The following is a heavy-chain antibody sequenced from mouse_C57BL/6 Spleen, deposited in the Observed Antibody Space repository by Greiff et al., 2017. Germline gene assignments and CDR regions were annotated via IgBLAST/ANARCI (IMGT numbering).Heavy chain of an antibody. V-gene: IGHV5-16*01. CDR1: GFTFSDYY. D-gene: IGHD2-3*01. Sequence: EVKLMESEGGLVQPGSSMKLSCTASGFTFSDYYMAWVRQVPEKGLEWVANINYDGSSTYYLDSLKSRFIISRDNAKNILYLQMSSLKSEDTATYYCARVYYDGYYYAMDDWGQGTSVTVSS. J-gene: IGHJ4*01. CDR2: INYDGSST. CDR3: ARVYYDGYYYAMDD.